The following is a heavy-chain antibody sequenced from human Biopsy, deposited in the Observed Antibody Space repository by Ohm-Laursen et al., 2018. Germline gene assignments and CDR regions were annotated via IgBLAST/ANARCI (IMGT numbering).Heavy chain of an antibody. Sequence: SDTLSLTCIVSGDSINNYYWSWIRQPAGKGLEWIGRIYTSGSPNYNLSLESRVTMSADTSKNQFSLNLRSVTAADTAVYYCARGTGRYYVYGAFDIWGQGTVVTVSS. V-gene: IGHV4-4*07. CDR1: GDSINNYY. CDR2: IYTSGSP. J-gene: IGHJ3*02. CDR3: ARGTGRYYVYGAFDI. D-gene: IGHD1-26*01.